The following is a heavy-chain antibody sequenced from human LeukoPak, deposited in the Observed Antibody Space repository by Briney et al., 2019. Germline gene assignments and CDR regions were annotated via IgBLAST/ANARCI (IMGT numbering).Heavy chain of an antibody. CDR3: ASGAFTGLFDY. V-gene: IGHV1-46*01. CDR1: GYTFTSYY. D-gene: IGHD3-3*02. Sequence: ASVKVSCKASGYTFTSYYMHWVRQAPGQGLEWMGIINPSGGSTSYAQKFQGRVTMTRDTSTSTVYMELSSLRSEDTAVYHCASGAFTGLFDYWGQGTLVTVSS. CDR2: INPSGGST. J-gene: IGHJ4*02.